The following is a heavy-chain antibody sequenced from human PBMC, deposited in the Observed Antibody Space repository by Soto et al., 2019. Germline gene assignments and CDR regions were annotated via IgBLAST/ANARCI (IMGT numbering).Heavy chain of an antibody. V-gene: IGHV4-34*01. D-gene: IGHD6-19*01. CDR3: ARGRPIAVAGTTFPPPAFQH. Sequence: PSETLSLTCAVYGGSFSGYYWSWTRQPPGKGLEWIGEINHSGSTNYNPSLKSRVTISVDTSKNQFSLKLSSVTAADTAVYYCARGRPIAVAGTTFPPPAFQHWGQGTLVTVSS. CDR2: INHSGST. CDR1: GGSFSGYY. J-gene: IGHJ1*01.